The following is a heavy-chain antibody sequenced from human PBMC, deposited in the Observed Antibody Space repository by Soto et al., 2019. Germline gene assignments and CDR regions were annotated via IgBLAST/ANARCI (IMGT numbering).Heavy chain of an antibody. CDR3: AREGYSGSPTHDY. Sequence: ASVKVSCKASGYTFTGYYMHWVRQAPGQGLEWMGWINPNSGGTNYAQKFQGWVTMTRDTSISTAYMELSRLRSDDTAVYYCAREGYSGSPTHDYWGQGTLVTVS. D-gene: IGHD1-26*01. V-gene: IGHV1-2*04. J-gene: IGHJ4*02. CDR1: GYTFTGYY. CDR2: INPNSGGT.